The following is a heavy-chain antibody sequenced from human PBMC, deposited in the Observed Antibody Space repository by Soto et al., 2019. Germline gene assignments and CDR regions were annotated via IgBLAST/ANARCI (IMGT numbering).Heavy chain of an antibody. CDR1: GFTFSSYW. CDR3: VKEILAGGADV. D-gene: IGHD3-10*01. V-gene: IGHV3-74*01. Sequence: GGSLRLSCAASGFTFSSYWMHWVRQAPEKGLVWVSHINSDGSSSTYADSVKGRFTISRDVAKRSLYLQMNSLTTEDTASYYCVKEILAGGADVWGKGTTVTVSS. J-gene: IGHJ6*04. CDR2: INSDGSSS.